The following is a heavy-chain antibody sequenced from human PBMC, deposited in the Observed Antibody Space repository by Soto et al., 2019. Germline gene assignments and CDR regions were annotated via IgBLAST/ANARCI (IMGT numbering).Heavy chain of an antibody. D-gene: IGHD6-6*01. CDR2: VYYSGSS. J-gene: IGHJ4*02. Sequence: LSLTCTVSGDSISGGASFWSWIRQPPGKGLEWIANVYYSGSSYYNPSLKSRLTISVDTTKNQFSLQLKSMTAADTAVYYCARVDGSSIDYWGQGTLVTVSS. CDR1: GDSISGGASF. CDR3: ARVDGSSIDY. V-gene: IGHV4-30-4*01.